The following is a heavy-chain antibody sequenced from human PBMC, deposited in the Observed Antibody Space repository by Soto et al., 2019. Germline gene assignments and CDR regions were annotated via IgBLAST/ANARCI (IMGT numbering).Heavy chain of an antibody. CDR2: ISAYNGNT. V-gene: IGHV1-18*01. J-gene: IGHJ5*02. CDR1: GYTFTSYG. Sequence: ASVKVSCKASGYTFTSYGISWVRQAPGQGLEWMGWISAYNGNTNYAQKLQGRVTMTTATSTSTAYMELRSLRSDDTAVYYCARAFTIHYCSGGSCYSGEYNWFDPWGQGTLVTVSS. CDR3: ARAFTIHYCSGGSCYSGEYNWFDP. D-gene: IGHD2-15*01.